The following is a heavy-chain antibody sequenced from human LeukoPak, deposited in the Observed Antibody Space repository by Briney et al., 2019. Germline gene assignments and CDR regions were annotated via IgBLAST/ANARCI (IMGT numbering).Heavy chain of an antibody. J-gene: IGHJ3*02. CDR3: AKSNGYGLVDI. CDR1: GYSISSGYY. CDR2: IYHSGST. Sequence: SETLSLTCTVSGYSISSGYYWGWIRQPPGKGLEWIGSIYHSGSTYYNPSLKSRLTISLDTSRNQFSLRLNSVTAADTAVYYCAKSNGYGLVDIWGQGTMVTVSS. D-gene: IGHD3-10*01. V-gene: IGHV4-38-2*02.